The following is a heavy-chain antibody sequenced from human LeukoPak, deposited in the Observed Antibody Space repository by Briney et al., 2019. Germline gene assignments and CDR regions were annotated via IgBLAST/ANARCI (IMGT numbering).Heavy chain of an antibody. CDR3: ARVLVVVVNGFDY. J-gene: IGHJ4*02. V-gene: IGHV3-7*01. CDR2: IKQDGSEK. D-gene: IGHD3-22*01. Sequence: PGGSLRLSCAASGFTFSSYLMSWVRQAPGKGLEWVANIKQDGSEKYYVDSVKGRFTISRDNAKNSLYLQMNSLRAEDTAVYYCARVLVVVVNGFDYWGQGTLVTVSS. CDR1: GFTFSSYL.